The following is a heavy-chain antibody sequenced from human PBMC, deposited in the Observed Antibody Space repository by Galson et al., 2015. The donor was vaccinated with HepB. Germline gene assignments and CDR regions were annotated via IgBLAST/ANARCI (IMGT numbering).Heavy chain of an antibody. D-gene: IGHD3-10*01. CDR2: IIPILGIA. J-gene: IGHJ4*02. V-gene: IGHV1-69*04. CDR1: GGTFSSYA. CDR3: AREVWWFGELPFYYFDY. Sequence: SVKVSCKASGGTFSSYAISWVRQAPGQGLEWMGRIIPILGIANYAQKFQGRVTITADKSTSTAYMELSSLRSEDTAVYYCAREVWWFGELPFYYFDYWGQGTLVTVSS.